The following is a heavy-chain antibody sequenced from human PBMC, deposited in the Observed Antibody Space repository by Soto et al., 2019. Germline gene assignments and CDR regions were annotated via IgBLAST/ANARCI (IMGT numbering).Heavy chain of an antibody. Sequence: SETLSLTCTVSGGSISSGGYYWSWIRQHPGKGLEWIGYIYNSGSTYYNPSLKSRVTISVDTSKNQFSLKLSSVTAADTAVYYCARDPSGYDSDAFDIWGQGTMVTVSS. D-gene: IGHD5-12*01. CDR3: ARDPSGYDSDAFDI. V-gene: IGHV4-31*03. CDR2: IYNSGST. CDR1: GGSISSGGYY. J-gene: IGHJ3*02.